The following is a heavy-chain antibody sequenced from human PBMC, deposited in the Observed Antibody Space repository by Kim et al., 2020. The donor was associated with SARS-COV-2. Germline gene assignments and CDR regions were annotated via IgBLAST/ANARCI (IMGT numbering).Heavy chain of an antibody. CDR1: GYTLTSNP. CDR3: ARGPGGLDV. V-gene: IGHV7-4-1*02. J-gene: IGHJ6*02. Sequence: ASVKFSCKASGYTLTSNPVNWVRQAPGQGLEWMGWINTNTGNPTYAQGFTGRFVLSLDTSVSPAFLQISSLRAEVTAVYYCARGPGGLDVWGQGTTVTVS. CDR2: INTNTGNP.